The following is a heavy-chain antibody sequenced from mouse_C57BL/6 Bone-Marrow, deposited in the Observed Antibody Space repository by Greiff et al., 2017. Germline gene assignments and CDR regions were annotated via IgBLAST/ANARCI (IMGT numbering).Heavy chain of an antibody. J-gene: IGHJ2*01. V-gene: IGHV1-69*01. CDR3: ARSRPGSREFDY. CDR2: IDPSDSYT. CDR1: GYTFTSYW. D-gene: IGHD1-1*01. Sequence: VQLQQPGAELVMPGASVKLSCKASGYTFTSYWMHWVKQRPGQGLEWIGEIDPSDSYTNYNQKFKGKSTLTVDKSSSTAYMQLSSLTSEDSAVYYCARSRPGSREFDYWGQGTTLTVSS.